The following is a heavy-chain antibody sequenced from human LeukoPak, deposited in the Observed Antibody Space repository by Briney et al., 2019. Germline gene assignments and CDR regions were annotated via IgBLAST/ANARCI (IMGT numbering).Heavy chain of an antibody. CDR3: ATEYSSSSAFDY. CDR2: IWNDASNK. D-gene: IGHD6-6*01. CDR1: GFTFRNYW. J-gene: IGHJ4*02. V-gene: IGHV3-33*08. Sequence: GGSLRLSCAASGFTFRNYWMGWVRQAPGKGLEWVAMIWNDASNKYYAESVKGRFTISRGNSKNTLYLQMNSLRAEDTAVYFCATEYSSSSAFDYWGQGTLVTVSS.